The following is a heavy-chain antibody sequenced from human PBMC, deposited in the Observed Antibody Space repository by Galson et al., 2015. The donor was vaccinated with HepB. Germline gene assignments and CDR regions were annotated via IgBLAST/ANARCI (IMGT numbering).Heavy chain of an antibody. J-gene: IGHJ5*02. Sequence: SVKVSCKASGYTFNSYAMNWVRQAPGQGLEWMGWINTNTGNPTYAQGFTGRFVFSLDTSVTTAYLQISSLKAEDTAVYCCARTPYYGSGSHSNAWFDPWGQGTLVTVSS. V-gene: IGHV7-4-1*02. CDR2: INTNTGNP. D-gene: IGHD3-10*01. CDR3: ARTPYYGSGSHSNAWFDP. CDR1: GYTFNSYA.